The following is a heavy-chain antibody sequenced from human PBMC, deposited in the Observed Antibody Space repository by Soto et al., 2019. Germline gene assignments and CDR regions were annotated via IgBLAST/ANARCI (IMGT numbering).Heavy chain of an antibody. CDR2: IYSGGST. V-gene: IGHV3-53*01. CDR3: ARDQAAVAGHDAFDI. Sequence: GGSLRLSCAASGFTVSSNYMSWVRQAPGKGLEWVSVIYSGGSTYYADSVKCRFTSSRDNSKNTLYLQMNSLRAEDTAVYYCARDQAAVAGHDAFDIWGQGTMVTVSS. D-gene: IGHD6-19*01. J-gene: IGHJ3*02. CDR1: GFTVSSNY.